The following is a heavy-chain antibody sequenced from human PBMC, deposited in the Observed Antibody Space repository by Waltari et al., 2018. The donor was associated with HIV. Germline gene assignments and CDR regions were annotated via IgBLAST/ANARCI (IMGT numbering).Heavy chain of an antibody. D-gene: IGHD2-8*01. CDR3: ARENTMTYYDALDI. CDR1: GFTFRCYS. CDR2: ISSDGSTT. V-gene: IGHV3-74*01. J-gene: IGHJ3*02. Sequence: EVPLEESGRGVVQPGGSLRLSFAASGFTFRCYSMHWVRQAPGKGLLWVSCISSDGSTTNYADSVKGRLTISRDNAKNTLYLQMNSLRADDTAVYYCARENTMTYYDALDIWGQGTMVTVSS.